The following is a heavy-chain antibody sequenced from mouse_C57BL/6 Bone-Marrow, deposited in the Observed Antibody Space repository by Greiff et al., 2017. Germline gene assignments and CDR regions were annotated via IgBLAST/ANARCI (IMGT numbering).Heavy chain of an antibody. Sequence: QVHVKQSGAELVRPGTSVKVSCKASGYAFTNYLIEWVKQRPGQGLEWIGVINPGSGGTNYNEKFKGKATLTADKSSSTAYMQLSSLTSEDSAVYFCARGVTTAYYYAMDYWGQGTSVTVSS. CDR1: GYAFTNYL. V-gene: IGHV1-54*01. CDR2: INPGSGGT. D-gene: IGHD2-2*01. J-gene: IGHJ4*01. CDR3: ARGVTTAYYYAMDY.